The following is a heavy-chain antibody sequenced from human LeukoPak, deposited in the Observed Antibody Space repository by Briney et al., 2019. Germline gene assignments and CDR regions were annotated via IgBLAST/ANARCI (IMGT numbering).Heavy chain of an antibody. J-gene: IGHJ1*01. CDR1: GFTFSSYA. D-gene: IGHD2-15*01. CDR2: IYSGGST. Sequence: GGSLRLSCAASGFTFSSYAMSWVRQAPEKGLEWVSVIYSGGSTFYADSVKGRFTISRDNSKNTLYLQMNSLRAEDTAVYYCASDSYSPEYFQHWGQGTLVTVSS. CDR3: ASDSYSPEYFQH. V-gene: IGHV3-66*01.